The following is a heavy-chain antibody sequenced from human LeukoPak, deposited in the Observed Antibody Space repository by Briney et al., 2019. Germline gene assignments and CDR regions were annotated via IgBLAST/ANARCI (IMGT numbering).Heavy chain of an antibody. J-gene: IGHJ4*02. D-gene: IGHD2-21*02. CDR3: ARDSQYCGGDCYSDY. Sequence: GGSLRLSCAASGXTFSDYYMSWIRQAPGKGLEWVSYISSSSSYTNYADSVKGRFTISRDNAKNSLYLQMNSLRAEDTAVYYFARDSQYCGGDCYSDYWGQGTLVTVSS. CDR1: GXTFSDYY. V-gene: IGHV3-11*05. CDR2: ISSSSSYT.